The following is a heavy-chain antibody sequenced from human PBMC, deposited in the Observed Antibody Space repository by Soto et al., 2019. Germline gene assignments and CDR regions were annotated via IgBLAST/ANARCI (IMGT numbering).Heavy chain of an antibody. CDR1: GGSISSGGYY. V-gene: IGHV4-31*03. D-gene: IGHD6-19*01. CDR3: ARETLGIAVAGPFDY. CDR2: IYYSGST. J-gene: IGHJ4*02. Sequence: QVQLQESGPGLVKPSQTLSLTCTVSGGSISSGGYYWSWIRQHPGKGLEWIGYIYYSGSTYYNPSLKSRVTISVDTSKNQFSLKLSSVTAADTAVYYCARETLGIAVAGPFDYWGQGTLVTVSS.